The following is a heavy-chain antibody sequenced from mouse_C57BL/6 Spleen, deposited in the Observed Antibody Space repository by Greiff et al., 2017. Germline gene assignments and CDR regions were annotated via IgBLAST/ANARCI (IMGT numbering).Heavy chain of an antibody. Sequence: QVQLQQPGAELVRPGSSVKLSCKASGYTFTSYWKDWVKQRPGQGLEWIGNIYPSDSETHYNQKFKDKATLTVDKSSSTAYMQLSSLTSEDSAVYYCARWRGSSYGYFDVWGTGTTVTVSS. CDR2: IYPSDSET. CDR3: ARWRGSSYGYFDV. J-gene: IGHJ1*03. CDR1: GYTFTSYW. D-gene: IGHD1-1*01. V-gene: IGHV1-61*01.